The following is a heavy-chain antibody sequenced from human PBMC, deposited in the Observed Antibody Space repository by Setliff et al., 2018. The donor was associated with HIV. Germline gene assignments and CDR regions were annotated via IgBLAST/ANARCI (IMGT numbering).Heavy chain of an antibody. CDR2: INPNSGGT. Sequence: ASVKVSCKASGYIFTDYYMHWVRQAPGQGLEWMGWINPNSGGTNYAQKFQGRVNMTRDASISTTYMELSRRRSDDTAVYYCARDPGYKSTWYGVFDIWGQGTMVTVSS. J-gene: IGHJ3*02. V-gene: IGHV1-2*02. CDR3: ARDPGYKSTWYGVFDI. D-gene: IGHD6-13*01. CDR1: GYIFTDYY.